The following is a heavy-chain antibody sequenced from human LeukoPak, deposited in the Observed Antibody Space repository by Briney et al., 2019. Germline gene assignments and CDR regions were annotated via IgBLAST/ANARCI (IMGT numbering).Heavy chain of an antibody. CDR2: ISSGSTTM. CDR1: GFTFSSHD. D-gene: IGHD6-13*01. CDR3: ARGTAAAAWFDP. J-gene: IGHJ5*02. Sequence: GGSLRLSCAASGFTFSSHDMNWVRQGPGKGLEWLSYISSGSTTMDYADSVKGRFTISRDNAKNSLFLQMNSLRAEDTAVYYCARGTAAAAWFDPWGQGTLVTVSS. V-gene: IGHV3-48*01.